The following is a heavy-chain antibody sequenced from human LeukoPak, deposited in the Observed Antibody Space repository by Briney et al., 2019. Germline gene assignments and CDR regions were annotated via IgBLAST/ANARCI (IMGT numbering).Heavy chain of an antibody. CDR3: ARDKEAAVDFWSGYYPL. J-gene: IGHJ4*02. V-gene: IGHV3-7*01. CDR2: IKRDGSER. CDR1: GFIFSSYW. Sequence: GGSLRLSCAASGFIFSSYWMGWVRQAPGKRLKWVANIKRDGSERYYEDSVKGRFTISRDNAQNSLYLQMNSLRDEDTAVYYCARDKEAAVDFWSGYYPLWGQGTLVTVSS. D-gene: IGHD3-3*01.